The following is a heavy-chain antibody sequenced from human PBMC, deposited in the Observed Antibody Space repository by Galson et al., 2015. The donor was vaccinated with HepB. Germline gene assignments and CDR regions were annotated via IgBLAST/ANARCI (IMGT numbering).Heavy chain of an antibody. V-gene: IGHV3-74*01. D-gene: IGHD2-21*01. CDR1: GFTFSNSW. Sequence: SLRLSCAASGFTFSNSWMHWVRQTPGKGLVWVSRINTDGSSATYADSVKGRFTISRDNTKNTLHLQLNSLRAEDTAVYYCAKECASKTCGWFDPWGQGTLVTVSS. J-gene: IGHJ5*02. CDR2: INTDGSSA. CDR3: AKECASKTCGWFDP.